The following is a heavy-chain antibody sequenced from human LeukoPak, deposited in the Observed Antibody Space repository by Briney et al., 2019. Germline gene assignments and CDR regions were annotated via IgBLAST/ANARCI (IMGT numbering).Heavy chain of an antibody. D-gene: IGHD3-9*01. CDR2: ISGRGGST. CDR3: AKGPYYDILTGYYFSDY. Sequence: PGGSLRLSXAASGFTFSSYAMSWVRQAPGKGLEWVSAISGRGGSTYYADSVKGRFTISRDNSKNTLYLQMNSLRAEDTAVYYCAKGPYYDILTGYYFSDYWGQGTLVTVSS. J-gene: IGHJ4*02. CDR1: GFTFSSYA. V-gene: IGHV3-23*01.